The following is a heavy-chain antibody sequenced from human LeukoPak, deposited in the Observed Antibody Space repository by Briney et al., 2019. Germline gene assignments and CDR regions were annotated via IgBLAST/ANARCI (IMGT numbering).Heavy chain of an antibody. CDR2: IIPIFGTA. Sequence: SVKVSCKASGYTFTSYYMHWVRQAPGQGLEWMGGIIPIFGTANYAQKFQGRVTITADKSTSTAYMELSSLRSEDTAVYYCARGGERRDYYYYMDVWGKGTTVTVSS. CDR1: GYTFTSYY. D-gene: IGHD3-16*01. J-gene: IGHJ6*03. V-gene: IGHV1-69*06. CDR3: ARGGERRDYYYYMDV.